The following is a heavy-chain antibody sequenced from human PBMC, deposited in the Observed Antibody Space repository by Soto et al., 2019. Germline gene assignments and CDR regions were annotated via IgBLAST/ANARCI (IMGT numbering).Heavy chain of an antibody. D-gene: IGHD2-2*01. CDR1: GDSVSSNIAT. Sequence: SQTLSLTCAISGDSVSSNIATWNWIRQSPSRGLEWLGRTYYRSKWYNDYAVSVRRRLSISPDTSKNQLSLQLNSVTPDDTAVYYCARENGAAAQAHYYYGMDVWGQGTAVTVSS. J-gene: IGHJ6*02. V-gene: IGHV6-1*01. CDR3: ARENGAAAQAHYYYGMDV. CDR2: TYYRSKWYN.